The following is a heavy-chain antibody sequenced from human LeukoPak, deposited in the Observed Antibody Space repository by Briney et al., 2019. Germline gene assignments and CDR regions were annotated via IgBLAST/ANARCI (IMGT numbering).Heavy chain of an antibody. CDR3: ARVENDYGDYYYYGMDV. D-gene: IGHD4-17*01. CDR2: IYPRDGST. V-gene: IGHV1-46*01. J-gene: IGHJ6*02. Sequence: ASVKVSCKASGYTFTSNYIHWVRQAPGQGLEWMGMIYPRDGSTSYAQKFQGRVTMTTDTSTSTAYMELRSLRSDDTAVYYCARVENDYGDYYYYGMDVWGQGTTVTVSS. CDR1: GYTFTSNY.